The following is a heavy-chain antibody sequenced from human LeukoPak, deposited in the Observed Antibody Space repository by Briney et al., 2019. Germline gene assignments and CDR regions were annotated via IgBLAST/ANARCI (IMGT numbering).Heavy chain of an antibody. CDR1: GFTFNSYA. CDR3: GKTTVGYSSGRYPGWPVDY. V-gene: IGHV3-23*01. D-gene: IGHD2-15*01. J-gene: IGHJ4*02. CDR2: IFGSGGSA. Sequence: GGSLRLSCVASGFTFNSYAMCWVRRAPGKGLGWISGIFGSGGSAHYADSVKGRFTISRDNSKNTVYLQLDSLRVEDTAVYYCGKTTVGYSSGRYPGWPVDYWGQGALVTVSS.